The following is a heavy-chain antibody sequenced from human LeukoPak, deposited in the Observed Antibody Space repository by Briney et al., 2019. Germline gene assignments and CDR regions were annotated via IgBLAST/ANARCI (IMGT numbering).Heavy chain of an antibody. J-gene: IGHJ4*02. V-gene: IGHV3-43*02. Sequence: GGSLRLSCVVSGITFEDYAMHWVRQVPGKGLEWVSLISGDASGTYYADSVKGRFTISRDNSKNSLCLQMNSLRSEDAALYYCVKGDDYGDYWGQGTLVTVSS. CDR2: ISGDASGT. CDR3: VKGDDYGDY. CDR1: GITFEDYA.